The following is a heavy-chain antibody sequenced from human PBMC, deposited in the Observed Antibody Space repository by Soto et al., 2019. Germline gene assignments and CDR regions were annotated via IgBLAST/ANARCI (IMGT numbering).Heavy chain of an antibody. CDR1: GFSFSSYG. D-gene: IGHD2-15*01. CDR3: ARDSSGGDAYPDY. CDR2: IWYDESHR. Sequence: QVRLVESGGGVVQPGRSLRLSCAASGFSFSSYGMHWVRQAPGKGLEWVAVIWYDESHRYFADSVKGRFTISRDSSKKTLYLQMSSLRAEDTAVYYCARDSSGGDAYPDYWGQGTQVTVFS. J-gene: IGHJ4*02. V-gene: IGHV3-33*08.